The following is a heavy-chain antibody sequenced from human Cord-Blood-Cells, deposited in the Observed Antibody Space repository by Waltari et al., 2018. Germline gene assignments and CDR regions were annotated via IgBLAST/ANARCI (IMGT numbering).Heavy chain of an antibody. CDR2: MNPNSGNT. Sequence: QVQLVQCGAEVTKPGASVKVSRKASGYTSTSYELNWVRQATGPVLEWMGWMNPNSGNTGYAQKFQGRVTMNRNTSISTAYMELSSLRSEDTAVYYCAREVSQGDVWGQGTTVTVSS. CDR3: AREVSQGDV. D-gene: IGHD2-8*01. V-gene: IGHV1-8*01. J-gene: IGHJ6*02. CDR1: GYTSTSYE.